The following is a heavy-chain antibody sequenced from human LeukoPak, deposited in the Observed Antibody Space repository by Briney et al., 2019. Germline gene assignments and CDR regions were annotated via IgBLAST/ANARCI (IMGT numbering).Heavy chain of an antibody. Sequence: GGSLRLSCAASGFTFNSYGMHWVRQAPGKGLEWVAFVRNDGTNKHYADSVKGRFTISRDNSKNTLYLQMNSLRAEDTAVYYCAKDLGTLISGSFYYYFDYWGQGTLVTVSS. CDR2: VRNDGTNK. J-gene: IGHJ4*02. CDR3: AKDLGTLISGSFYYYFDY. V-gene: IGHV3-30*02. CDR1: GFTFNSYG. D-gene: IGHD3-10*01.